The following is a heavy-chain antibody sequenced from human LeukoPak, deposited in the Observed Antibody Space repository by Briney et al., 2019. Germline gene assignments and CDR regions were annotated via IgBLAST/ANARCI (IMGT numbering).Heavy chain of an antibody. V-gene: IGHV4-59*08. CDR2: IYGSGST. CDR1: GDSLRRHY. Sequence: SETLSLTCTVSGDSLRRHYWSWIRQPPGKGLEWIGYIYGSGSTHYDPSLRSRVTISEDTSKNQFSLKLTSVTAADTAVYYCARNAGWYSHDSWGQGTLVTVSS. J-gene: IGHJ4*02. CDR3: ARNAGWYSHDS. D-gene: IGHD6-19*01.